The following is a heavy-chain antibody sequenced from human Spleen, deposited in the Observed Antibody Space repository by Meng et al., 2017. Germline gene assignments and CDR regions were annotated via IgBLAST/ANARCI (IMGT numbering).Heavy chain of an antibody. CDR3: ASAGYYCLDY. CDR2: MYTSGST. Sequence: QVQLQESGPGLVKPSETLSLTCSVSRGSISSYSWSWIRQPAGKGLECIGRMYTSGSTNYNHSLKSRVTMSVDTSKNQFSLKLSSVTAADTAVYYCASAGYYCLDYWGQGSLVTVSS. CDR1: RGSISSYS. J-gene: IGHJ4*02. V-gene: IGHV4-4*07. D-gene: IGHD2-15*01.